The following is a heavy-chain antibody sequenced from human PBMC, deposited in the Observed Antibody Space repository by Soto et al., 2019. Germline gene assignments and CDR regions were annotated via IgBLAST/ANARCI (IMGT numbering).Heavy chain of an antibody. Sequence: QVHLVQSGAEVKKPGASVKVSCKGSGYDVTTYGITWVREAPGQGLEWMAWISAHNGNTDYAQKLQGRVTVTRDTSTSTAYMELRSLRSDDTAVYYCARGRYGDYWGQGALVTVSS. J-gene: IGHJ4*02. CDR2: ISAHNGNT. D-gene: IGHD1-1*01. CDR3: ARGRYGDY. CDR1: GYDVTTYG. V-gene: IGHV1-18*01.